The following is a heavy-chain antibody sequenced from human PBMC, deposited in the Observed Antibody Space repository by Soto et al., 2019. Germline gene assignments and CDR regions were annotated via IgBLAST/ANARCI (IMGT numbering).Heavy chain of an antibody. V-gene: IGHV3-21*01. CDR2: ITSNNNYI. CDR3: GRDTNFFASGSGVDY. J-gene: IGHJ4*02. Sequence: GGSLRLSCAASGFTFSSYSMNWVRQAPGKGLEWVSSITSNNNYIHYAASVEGRFTISRDNAKNSLYLQMNSLRVEDTAVYYCGRDTNFFASGSGVDYWGQGTLVTVSS. D-gene: IGHD3-10*01. CDR1: GFTFSSYS.